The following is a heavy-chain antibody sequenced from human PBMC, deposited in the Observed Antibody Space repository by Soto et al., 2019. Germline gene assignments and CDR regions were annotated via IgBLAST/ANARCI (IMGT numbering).Heavy chain of an antibody. CDR3: AREYSSSWYYFDY. Sequence: GGSLRLSCAASGFTFSSYAMHWVRQAPGKGLEWVAVISYDGSNKYYADSVKGRFTISRDNSKNTLYLQMNGLRAEDTAVYYCAREYSSSWYYFDYWGQGTLVTVSS. CDR1: GFTFSSYA. J-gene: IGHJ4*02. CDR2: ISYDGSNK. V-gene: IGHV3-30-3*01. D-gene: IGHD6-13*01.